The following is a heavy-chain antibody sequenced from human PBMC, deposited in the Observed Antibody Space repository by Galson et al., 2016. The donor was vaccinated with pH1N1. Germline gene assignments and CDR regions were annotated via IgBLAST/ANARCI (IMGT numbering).Heavy chain of an antibody. CDR2: IIPIFGTT. D-gene: IGHD3-10*01. V-gene: IGHV1-69*13. Sequence: SVKVSCKASGGTFSNSAVSWVRQAPGQGLEWMGGIIPIFGTTNYAQKIQGRVTITADQITSTSYMELSSLRSEDTAIYYCASPAIVWGVVYYHYGMDVWGQGTTVTVSS. CDR3: ASPAIVWGVVYYHYGMDV. CDR1: GGTFSNSA. J-gene: IGHJ6*02.